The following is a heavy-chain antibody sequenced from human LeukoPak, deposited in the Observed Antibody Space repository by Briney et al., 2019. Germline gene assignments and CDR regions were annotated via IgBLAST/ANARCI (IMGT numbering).Heavy chain of an antibody. D-gene: IGHD6-13*01. CDR3: ARVGSTVAAGTPDY. J-gene: IGHJ4*02. CDR2: ISGSGSHT. CDR1: GFTFSDYY. V-gene: IGHV3-11*06. Sequence: GGSLRLSCAASGFTFSDYYMSWIRQAPGKGLEWVTYISGSGSHTTYADSVRGRFTISRDNAKNSLSLQVNSLRADDTAVYYCARVGSTVAAGTPDYWGQGTLVTVSS.